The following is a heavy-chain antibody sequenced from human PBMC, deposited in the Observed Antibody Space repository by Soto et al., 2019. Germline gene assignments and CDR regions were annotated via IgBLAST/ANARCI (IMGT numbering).Heavy chain of an antibody. D-gene: IGHD4-17*01. J-gene: IGHJ4*02. CDR2: IGTRGNTK. CDR3: ARDGTEYYGEYYDY. V-gene: IGHV3-11*01. CDR1: GFTFSDYY. Sequence: GGSLRLSCATSGFTFSDYYMSWIRQAPGKGLGWVSYIGTRGNTKYYADSVRGRFTISRDNAKNSLYLQMNSLRADDTAVYYCARDGTEYYGEYYDYWGQGIPVTVSS.